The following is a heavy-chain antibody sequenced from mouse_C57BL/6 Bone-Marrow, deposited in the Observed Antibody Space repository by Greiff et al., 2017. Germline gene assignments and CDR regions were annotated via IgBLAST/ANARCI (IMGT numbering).Heavy chain of an antibody. D-gene: IGHD5-5*01. J-gene: IGHJ2*01. CDR3: AKSTTFFYYFDD. CDR2: INPNYGTT. CDR1: GYSFTDYN. V-gene: IGHV1-39*01. Sequence: QLQESGPELVKPGASVKISCKASGYSFTDYNMNWVKQSNGKSLEWIGVINPNYGTTSSNQKFKGKATLTVEKSSNTVYLELSRLTSDVSAVYYCAKSTTFFYYFDDWGQGTTLTVSS.